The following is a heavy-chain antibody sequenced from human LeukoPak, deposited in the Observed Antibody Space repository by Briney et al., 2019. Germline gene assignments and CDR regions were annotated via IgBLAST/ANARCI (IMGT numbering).Heavy chain of an antibody. CDR1: GGSISSGDYY. V-gene: IGHV4-30-4*01. CDR3: ARGFLVGSGGSCYFDY. CDR2: IYYSGST. J-gene: IGHJ4*02. Sequence: SQTLSLTCTVSGGSISSGDYYWSWIRQPPGKGLEWIGYIYYSGSTYYNPSLKSRVTISVDTSKNQFSLKLSSVTAADTAVYYCARGFLVGSGGSCYFDYRGQGTLVTVSS. D-gene: IGHD2-15*01.